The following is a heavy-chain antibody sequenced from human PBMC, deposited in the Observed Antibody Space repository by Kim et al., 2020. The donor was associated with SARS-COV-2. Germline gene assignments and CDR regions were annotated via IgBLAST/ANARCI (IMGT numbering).Heavy chain of an antibody. V-gene: IGHV3-30*07. J-gene: IGHJ4*02. CDR3: ASGVGWGIGDSKYTAD. D-gene: IGHD2-21*01. Sequence: DSVKGRFTSSRDKSKGTLYLQMNSLRAEDTAVYYCASGVGWGIGDSKYTADWGQGTLVTVSS.